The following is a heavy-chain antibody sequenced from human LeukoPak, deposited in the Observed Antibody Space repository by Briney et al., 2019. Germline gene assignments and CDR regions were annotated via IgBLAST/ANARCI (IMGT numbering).Heavy chain of an antibody. CDR1: GFTFSSYS. CDR3: ARTPTTVVTRSWFDP. D-gene: IGHD4-17*01. J-gene: IGHJ5*02. CDR2: ISSSSSYI. V-gene: IGHV3-21*01. Sequence: PGRSLRLSCAASGFTFSSYSMNWVRQAPGKGLEWVSSISSSSSYIYYADSVKGRFTISRDNAKNSLYLQMNSLRAEDTAVYYCARTPTTVVTRSWFDPWGQGTLVTVSS.